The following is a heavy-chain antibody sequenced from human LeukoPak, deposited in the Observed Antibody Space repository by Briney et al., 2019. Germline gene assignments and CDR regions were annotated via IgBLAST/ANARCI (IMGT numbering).Heavy chain of an antibody. CDR1: GXXISSYY. J-gene: IGHJ4*02. Sequence: SETLPLTCTVSGXXISSYYWSWIRQPPXXXXXXXGYIYYSGSTNYNPSLKSRVTISVDTSKNQFSLKLSSVTAADTAVYYCARSLGVVTQFDYWGQGTLVTVSS. CDR3: ARSLGVVTQFDY. V-gene: IGHV4-59*01. D-gene: IGHD3-3*01. CDR2: IYYSGST.